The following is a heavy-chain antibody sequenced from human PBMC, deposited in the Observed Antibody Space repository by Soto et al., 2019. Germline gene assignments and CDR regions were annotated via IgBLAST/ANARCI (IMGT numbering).Heavy chain of an antibody. V-gene: IGHV3-23*01. Sequence: GWSLRLSCAASGFTFSNYAMSWVRQAPGKGLEWVSAISGSGGSTYYADSVKGRLTISRDNSRDTLHLQMNTLRAEDPAAYYCAKVPSYYYYYGLDVWGRGTPVTVSS. CDR1: GFTFSNYA. J-gene: IGHJ6*02. CDR2: ISGSGGST. CDR3: AKVPSYYYYYGLDV.